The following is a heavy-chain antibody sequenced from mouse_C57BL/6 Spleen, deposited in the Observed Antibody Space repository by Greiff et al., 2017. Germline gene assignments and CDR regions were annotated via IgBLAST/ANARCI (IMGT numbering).Heavy chain of an antibody. Sequence: EVMLVESEGGLVQPGSSMKLSCTASGFTFSDYYMAWVRQVPEKGLEWVANINYDGSSTYYLDSLKSRFIISRDNAKNILYLQMSSLKSEDTATDYCARGNWPHWYFDVWGTGTTVTVSS. CDR2: INYDGSST. V-gene: IGHV5-16*01. CDR1: GFTFSDYY. J-gene: IGHJ1*03. D-gene: IGHD4-1*01. CDR3: ARGNWPHWYFDV.